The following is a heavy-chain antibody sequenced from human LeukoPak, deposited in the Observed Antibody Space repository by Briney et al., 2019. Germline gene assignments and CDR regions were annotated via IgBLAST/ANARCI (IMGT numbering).Heavy chain of an antibody. V-gene: IGHV3-21*06. D-gene: IGHD2-15*01. CDR1: GFTFRDNA. CDR2: IASNNDYK. CDR3: ARKSLVVGTNAFDL. Sequence: PGDSLRLSCRGSGFTFRDNAMSWVRQAPGEGLEWVSSIASNNDYKYSADSLRGRFTISRDNAQSSLYLHMNSLRPEDTAVYYCARKSLVVGTNAFDLWGQGTMVTVSS. J-gene: IGHJ3*01.